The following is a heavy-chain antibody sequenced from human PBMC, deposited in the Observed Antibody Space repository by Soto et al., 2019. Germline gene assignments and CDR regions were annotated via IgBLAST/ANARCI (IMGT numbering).Heavy chain of an antibody. CDR1: GFIFSSYA. CDR2: ISGSGGST. Sequence: GSLRLSCAASGFIFSSYAMTWVRQAPGKGLEWVSTISGSGGSTYYADSVKGRFTISRDNSKNTLYLQMNSLRAEDTAVYYCAKERCSGGSCYSPPAYWGQGTLVTVSS. D-gene: IGHD2-15*01. CDR3: AKERCSGGSCYSPPAY. V-gene: IGHV3-23*01. J-gene: IGHJ4*02.